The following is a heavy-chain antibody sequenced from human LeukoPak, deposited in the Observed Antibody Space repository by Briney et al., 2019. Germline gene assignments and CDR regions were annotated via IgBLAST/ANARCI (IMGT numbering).Heavy chain of an antibody. CDR3: VKDHLTIFGVPLD. V-gene: IGHV3-21*01. J-gene: IGHJ4*02. D-gene: IGHD3-3*01. CDR1: GFTSSANG. CDR2: ISSSSSYI. Sequence: GGSLRPSGAPSGFTSSANGMNWLAQAPGKGLGGSPSISSSSSYIYYADSVKGRFTISRDNAKNSLYLQMNSLRAEDTAVYYCVKDHLTIFGVPLDWGPGTLVTVSS.